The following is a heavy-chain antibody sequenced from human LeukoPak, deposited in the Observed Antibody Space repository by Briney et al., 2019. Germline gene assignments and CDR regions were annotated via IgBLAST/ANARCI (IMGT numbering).Heavy chain of an antibody. D-gene: IGHD7-27*01. CDR2: INTGNGNT. V-gene: IGHV1-3*04. CDR3: ARASGGNWGPAPDY. Sequence: GASVKVSCKASGYTFTSYTIHWVRQAPGQRLEWMGWINTGNGNTKYSQNFQGRVTITRDTSASTAYMELSRLRSDDTAVYYCARASGGNWGPAPDYWGQGTLVTVSS. CDR1: GYTFTSYT. J-gene: IGHJ4*02.